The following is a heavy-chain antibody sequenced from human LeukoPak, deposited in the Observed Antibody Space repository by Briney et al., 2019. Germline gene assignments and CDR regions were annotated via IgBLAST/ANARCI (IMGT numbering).Heavy chain of an antibody. CDR2: IRYDGSNK. CDR3: AKDRLRFLDDYYFDY. D-gene: IGHD3-3*01. CDR1: GFTFSSYG. Sequence: PGGSLRLSCAASGFTFSSYGMHWVRQAPGKGLEWVAFIRYDGSNKYYADSVKGRFTISRDNSKNTLYLQMNSLRAEDTAVYYCAKDRLRFLDDYYFDYRGQGTLVTVSS. J-gene: IGHJ4*02. V-gene: IGHV3-30*02.